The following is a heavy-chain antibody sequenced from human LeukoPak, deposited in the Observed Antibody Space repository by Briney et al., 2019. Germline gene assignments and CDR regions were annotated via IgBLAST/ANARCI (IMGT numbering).Heavy chain of an antibody. CDR1: GGSVSSGNYY. CDR2: IYTSGST. V-gene: IGHV4-61*02. CDR3: TRGGELMNY. D-gene: IGHD1-26*01. J-gene: IGHJ4*02. Sequence: SETLSLTCTVSGGSVSSGNYYWTWIRQPAGKGLEWIGRIYTSGSTNYNPSLKSRVTISIDASKNQFSLRLNSVTAADTAVYYCTRGGELMNYWGQGTLVTVSS.